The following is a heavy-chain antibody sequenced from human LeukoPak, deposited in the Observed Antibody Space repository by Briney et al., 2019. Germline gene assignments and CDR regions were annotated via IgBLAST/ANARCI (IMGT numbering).Heavy chain of an antibody. CDR1: GLTVSSSY. CDR2: IYSGGSA. J-gene: IGHJ4*02. Sequence: GGSLRLSRAVSGLTVSSSYMGWVRQAPDRGLEWVSTIYSGGSANYADSVKARFTISRDNSKNTLTLQMNSLKVEDTAVYYCASPPGGYWGQETLVTVSS. D-gene: IGHD3-10*01. CDR3: ASPPGGY. V-gene: IGHV3-53*01.